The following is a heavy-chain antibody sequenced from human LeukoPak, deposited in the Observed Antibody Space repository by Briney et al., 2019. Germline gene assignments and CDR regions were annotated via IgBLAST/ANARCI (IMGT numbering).Heavy chain of an antibody. V-gene: IGHV4-59*01. J-gene: IGHJ4*02. Sequence: SETLSLTCTVSGDSISSYYWSWIRQPPGKGLEWMGYLYYRGSTTYNPSLKSRVTISVDTSKNQFSLKLISVTAADTAVYYCARDGYYYDSSGYYEKMYYFDYWGQGTLVTVSS. D-gene: IGHD3-22*01. CDR1: GDSISSYY. CDR3: ARDGYYYDSSGYYEKMYYFDY. CDR2: LYYRGST.